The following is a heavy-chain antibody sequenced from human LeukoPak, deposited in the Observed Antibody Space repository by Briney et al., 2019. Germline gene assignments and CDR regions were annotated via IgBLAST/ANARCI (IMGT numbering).Heavy chain of an antibody. Sequence: PSETLSLTCTVPGGSISDYYWSWIRQPPGKGLEWIGYTYYSGSTNYNPSLKSRVTISVDTSKNQFSLKLSSVTAADTAVYYCARMYSGSYYYYYGMDVWGQGTTVTVSS. CDR2: TYYSGST. D-gene: IGHD1-26*01. V-gene: IGHV4-59*01. J-gene: IGHJ6*02. CDR3: ARMYSGSYYYYYGMDV. CDR1: GGSISDYY.